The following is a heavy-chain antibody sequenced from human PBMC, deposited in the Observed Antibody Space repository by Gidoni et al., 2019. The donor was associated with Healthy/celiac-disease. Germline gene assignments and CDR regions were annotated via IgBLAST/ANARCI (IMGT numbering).Heavy chain of an antibody. Sequence: QVQLQESGPGLVTPSETLSLTCTVSGGSISSYYWSWIRQPPGKGLEWIGYIYYSGSTNYNPSLKSRVTISVDTSKNQFSLKLSSVTAADTAVYYCARDVYYYDSSGYWYYFDYWGQGTLVTVSS. V-gene: IGHV4-59*01. CDR3: ARDVYYYDSSGYWYYFDY. CDR2: IYYSGST. D-gene: IGHD3-22*01. J-gene: IGHJ4*02. CDR1: GGSISSYY.